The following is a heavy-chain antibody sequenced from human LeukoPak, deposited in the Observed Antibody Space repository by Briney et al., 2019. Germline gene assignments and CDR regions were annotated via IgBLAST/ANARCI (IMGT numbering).Heavy chain of an antibody. Sequence: GASVKVSCKASGGTFSSYAISWVRQAPGQGLEWMGRIIPILGIANYAQKFQGRVTITADKSTSTAYMELSSLRSEGTAVYYCATSTSPPENYFDYWGQGTLVTVSS. CDR3: ATSTSPPENYFDY. CDR1: GGTFSSYA. CDR2: IIPILGIA. J-gene: IGHJ4*02. V-gene: IGHV1-69*04. D-gene: IGHD2-2*01.